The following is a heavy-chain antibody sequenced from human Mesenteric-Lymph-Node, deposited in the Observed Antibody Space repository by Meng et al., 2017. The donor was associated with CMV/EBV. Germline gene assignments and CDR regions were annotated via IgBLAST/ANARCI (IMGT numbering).Heavy chain of an antibody. V-gene: IGHV5-51*01. CDR2: IYPGDSDT. CDR3: ARHPVAAPTYFDY. J-gene: IGHJ4*02. D-gene: IGHD6-19*01. CDR1: GYTFTGTH. Sequence: KVSCKASGYTFTGTHIHWVRQAPGQGLEWMGIIYPGDSDTTYSPSFQGQVTISADRSISTAYLQWSSLLASDTAMYFCARHPVAAPTYFDYWGQGTLVTVSS.